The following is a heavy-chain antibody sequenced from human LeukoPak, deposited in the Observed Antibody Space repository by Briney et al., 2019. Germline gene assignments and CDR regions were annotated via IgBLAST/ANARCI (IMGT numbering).Heavy chain of an antibody. J-gene: IGHJ5*02. Sequence: ASVKVSCKASGYTFTSYGISWVRQAPGQGLEWMGWISAYNGNTNYAQKLQGRVTMTTDTSTSTAYMELRSLRSDDTAVYYCARECSSSWYINPRNWFDPWGQGTLVTVSS. CDR2: ISAYNGNT. CDR3: ARECSSSWYINPRNWFDP. V-gene: IGHV1-18*01. CDR1: GYTFTSYG. D-gene: IGHD6-13*01.